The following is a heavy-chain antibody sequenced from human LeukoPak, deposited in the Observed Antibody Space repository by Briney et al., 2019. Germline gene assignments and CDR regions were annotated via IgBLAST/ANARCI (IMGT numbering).Heavy chain of an antibody. Sequence: ASVKVSCKASGYSFTTFDVTWVRQAPGQGLEWMGWMNPNSGKAGYAQKFQGRVTMTRNTSITTAYMEVSSLKSDDTAVYYCARVRNPYYYDTSSFDYWGQGTLVTVSS. J-gene: IGHJ4*02. CDR2: MNPNSGKA. CDR3: ARVRNPYYYDTSSFDY. D-gene: IGHD3-22*01. V-gene: IGHV1-8*01. CDR1: GYSFTTFD.